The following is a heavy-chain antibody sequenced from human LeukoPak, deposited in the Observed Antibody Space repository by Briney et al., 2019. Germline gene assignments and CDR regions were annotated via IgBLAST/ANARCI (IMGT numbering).Heavy chain of an antibody. CDR1: GFIFSRYT. V-gene: IGHV3-21*01. Sequence: SGGSLRLSCAASGFIFSRYTMNWVRQAPGKGLEWVSFISSSSSYIYHADSVKGRFTISRDNAKNSLYLQMNSLRAEDTAVYYCARDRQSITIFGVLIPIYMDVWGKGTTVTVSS. CDR3: ARDRQSITIFGVLIPIYMDV. D-gene: IGHD3-3*01. J-gene: IGHJ6*03. CDR2: ISSSSSYI.